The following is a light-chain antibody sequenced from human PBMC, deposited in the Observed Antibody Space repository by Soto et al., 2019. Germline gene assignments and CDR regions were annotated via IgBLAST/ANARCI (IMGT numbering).Light chain of an antibody. CDR3: QTWGTGIVV. Sequence: QAVVTQSPSASASLGASVKLTCTLSSGHSSYAIAWHQQQPEKGPRYLMKLNSDGSHSKGDGIPDRFSGSSSGAERYLTISSLQSEDEADYYCQTWGTGIVVSGGGTKLTVL. J-gene: IGLJ2*01. CDR1: SGHSSYA. V-gene: IGLV4-69*01. CDR2: LNSDGSH.